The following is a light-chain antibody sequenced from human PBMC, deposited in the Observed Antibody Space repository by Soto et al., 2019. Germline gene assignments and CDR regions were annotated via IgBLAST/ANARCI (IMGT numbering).Light chain of an antibody. CDR2: GAS. J-gene: IGKJ1*01. Sequence: EIVMTQSPATLSVSPGERATLSCRASQSVRNNLAWYQQKLGQAPRLLIYGASTRATGIPARFSGSGSGTEFTLTIGSLQSEDFAVYYCQQYNNWPRTFGQGNKVEIK. V-gene: IGKV3-15*01. CDR1: QSVRNN. CDR3: QQYNNWPRT.